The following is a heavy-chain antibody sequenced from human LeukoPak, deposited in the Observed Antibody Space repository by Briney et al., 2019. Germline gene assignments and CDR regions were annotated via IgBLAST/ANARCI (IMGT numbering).Heavy chain of an antibody. J-gene: IGHJ4*02. D-gene: IGHD3-22*01. CDR2: IYHSGST. V-gene: IGHV4-59*12. CDR3: ARVRDQDYYDSSGYPYYFDY. Sequence: SETLSLTCTVSGGSISSYYWSWIRQPPGKGLEWIGYIYHSGSTYYNPSLKSRVTISVDRSKNQFSLKLSSVTAADTAVYYCARVRDQDYYDSSGYPYYFDYWGQGTLVTVSS. CDR1: GGSISSYY.